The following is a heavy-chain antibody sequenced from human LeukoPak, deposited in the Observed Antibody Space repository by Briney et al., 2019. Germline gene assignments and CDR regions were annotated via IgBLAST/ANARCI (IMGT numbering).Heavy chain of an antibody. D-gene: IGHD3-22*01. J-gene: IGHJ1*01. CDR1: GFTFSSYG. CDR2: ISYDGSNK. CDR3: AKDGGYYYDSSGYYPAEYFQH. Sequence: PGRSLRLSCAASGFTFSSYGMHWVRQAPGKGLEWVAVISYDGSNKYYADSVKGRFTISRDNSKNTLYLQMNSLRAEDTAVYYCAKDGGYYYDSSGYYPAEYFQHWGQGTLVTVSS. V-gene: IGHV3-30*18.